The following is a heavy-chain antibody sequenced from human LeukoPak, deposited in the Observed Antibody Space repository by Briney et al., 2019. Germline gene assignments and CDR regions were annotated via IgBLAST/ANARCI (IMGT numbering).Heavy chain of an antibody. CDR3: ARGDYDSMRGYY. CDR1: GGSISGNY. V-gene: IGHV4-4*07. D-gene: IGHD3-10*01. Sequence: SETLSLTCFVSGGSISGNYWSWIRQPAGKGLEWIGRLYTSGTTNYNPSLKSRATMSVDTSKNQFSLKLNSVTAADTAVYYCARGDYDSMRGYYWGQGILVTVSS. J-gene: IGHJ4*02. CDR2: LYTSGTT.